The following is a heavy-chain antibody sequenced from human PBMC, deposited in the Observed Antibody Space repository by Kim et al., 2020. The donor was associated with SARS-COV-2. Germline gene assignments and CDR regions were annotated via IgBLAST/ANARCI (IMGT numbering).Heavy chain of an antibody. Sequence: GGSLRLSCAASGFTFSNAWMSWVRQAPGKGLEWVGRIKSKTDGGTTDYAAPVKGRFTISRDDSKNTLYLQMNSLKTEDTAVYYCTTDRRYDYIWGSYRPTGDTSGQGTLVTVSS. V-gene: IGHV3-15*01. CDR2: IKSKTDGGTT. J-gene: IGHJ5*02. D-gene: IGHD3-16*02. CDR1: GFTFSNAW. CDR3: TTDRRYDYIWGSYRPTGDT.